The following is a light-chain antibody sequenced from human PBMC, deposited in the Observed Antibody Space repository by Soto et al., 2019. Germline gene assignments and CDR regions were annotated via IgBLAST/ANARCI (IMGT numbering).Light chain of an antibody. CDR1: ESISSW. CDR3: QQYKSYSRT. CDR2: KAS. Sequence: DIQMTQSPSTLSASVGDRVTITCRASESISSWLAWYQQKPGKAPKLLIYKASNLESGVPSRFSGSGSGTEFTLTISSLQPDDIATYYCQQYKSYSRTFGQGTKVEIK. J-gene: IGKJ1*01. V-gene: IGKV1-5*03.